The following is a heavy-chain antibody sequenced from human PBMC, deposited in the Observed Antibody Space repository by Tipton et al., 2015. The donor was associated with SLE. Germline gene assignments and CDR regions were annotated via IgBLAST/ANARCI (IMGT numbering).Heavy chain of an antibody. CDR3: ARRLQQWSDPFDI. J-gene: IGHJ3*02. CDR1: GFTFSDFY. CDR2: ISSSGNTM. D-gene: IGHD6-19*01. Sequence: GSLRLSCAASGFTFSDFYMSWIRQSPGKGLEWISYISSSGNTMYFSDSVRGRFTISRDNAKNSVFLQMNSLRAEDTAVYYCARRLQQWSDPFDIWGQGTVVTVSS. V-gene: IGHV3-11*04.